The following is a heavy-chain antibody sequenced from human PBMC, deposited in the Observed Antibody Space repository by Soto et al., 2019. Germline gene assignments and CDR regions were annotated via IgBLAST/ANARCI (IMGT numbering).Heavy chain of an antibody. CDR1: GFTFGSYS. V-gene: IGHV3-48*02. CDR2: ISGSSSFI. CDR3: TREAFGYSSVCSSRTEYFHY. D-gene: IGHD6-19*01. Sequence: EVQLVESGGGLVQPGGSLRLSCAASGFTFGSYSMNWVRQAPGKGLEWMSYISGSSSFIYYADSVKGRFTISRDNAKNSLYLQMDSLRDEDTAVYYCTREAFGYSSVCSSRTEYFHYWGQGSLVIVSS. J-gene: IGHJ1*01.